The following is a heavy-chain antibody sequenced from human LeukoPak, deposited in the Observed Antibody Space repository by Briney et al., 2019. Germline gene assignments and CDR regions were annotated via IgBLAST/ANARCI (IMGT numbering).Heavy chain of an antibody. Sequence: ASVKVSCKVSGYTITGLSMHWVRQAPGKGLEWMGGFDPEDGETIYAQKFQGRVTMSEDTSTDTAYMELSSLRSEDTAVYYCATGVVCSSTSCYDYWGQGTLVTVSS. J-gene: IGHJ4*02. CDR2: FDPEDGET. CDR3: ATGVVCSSTSCYDY. CDR1: GYTITGLS. D-gene: IGHD2-2*01. V-gene: IGHV1-24*01.